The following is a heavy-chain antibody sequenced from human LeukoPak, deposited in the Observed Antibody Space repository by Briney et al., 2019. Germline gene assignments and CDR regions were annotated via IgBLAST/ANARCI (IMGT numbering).Heavy chain of an antibody. CDR3: AGSGWQVYLDY. CDR1: GFTFSSYE. D-gene: IGHD6-19*01. V-gene: IGHV3-7*01. CDR2: IKQDGSER. J-gene: IGHJ4*02. Sequence: GGSLRLSCAASGFTFSSYEMNWVRQAPGKGLEWVANIKQDGSERYYVDSVKGRFTVSRDNAKNLLYLQMNSLRAEDTGVYYCAGSGWQVYLDYWGQGALVTVPS.